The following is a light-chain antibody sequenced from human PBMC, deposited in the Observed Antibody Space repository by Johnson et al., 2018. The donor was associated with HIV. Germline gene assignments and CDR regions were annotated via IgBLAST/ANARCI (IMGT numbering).Light chain of an antibody. CDR3: GTWDSSLSAGWV. Sequence: QSVLTQPPSVSAAPGQKVTISCSGSSSNIGNNYVSWYQQLPGTAPKLLIYDNNKRPSGIPDRFSGSKSGTSATLGITGLQTGDEADYYCGTWDSSLSAGWVFGTGTKVTV. CDR2: DNN. CDR1: SSNIGNNY. V-gene: IGLV1-51*01. J-gene: IGLJ1*01.